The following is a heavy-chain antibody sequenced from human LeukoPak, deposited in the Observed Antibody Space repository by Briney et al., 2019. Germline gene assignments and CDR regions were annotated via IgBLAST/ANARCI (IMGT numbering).Heavy chain of an antibody. D-gene: IGHD3-16*01. CDR2: IIPILGIA. Sequence: SVKVSCKASGGTFSSYAISWVRQAPGQGLEWMGRIIPILGIANYAQKFQGRVTITADKSTSTAYMELSSLRSEDTAVYYCARGHRLYRSFDYWGQGTLVTVSS. CDR3: ARGHRLYRSFDY. CDR1: GGTFSSYA. J-gene: IGHJ4*02. V-gene: IGHV1-69*04.